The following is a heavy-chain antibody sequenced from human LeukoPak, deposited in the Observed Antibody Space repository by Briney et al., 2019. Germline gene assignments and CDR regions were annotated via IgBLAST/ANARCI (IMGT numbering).Heavy chain of an antibody. CDR2: IYPGDSDT. CDR3: ARHRFPASIAAPMDV. CDR1: GYSFTSYW. V-gene: IGHV5-51*01. D-gene: IGHD6-6*01. Sequence: GESLKISCKGSGYSFTSYWIGWVRQMPGKGLEWMGIIYPGDSDTRYSPSFQGQVTISADKSISTAHQQWSSLKASDTAMYYCARHRFPASIAAPMDVWGKGTTVTVSS. J-gene: IGHJ6*03.